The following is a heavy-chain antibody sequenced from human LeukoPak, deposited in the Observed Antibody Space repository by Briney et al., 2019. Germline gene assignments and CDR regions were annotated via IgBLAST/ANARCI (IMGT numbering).Heavy chain of an antibody. V-gene: IGHV4-31*03. CDR2: IYYSGST. CDR3: ARVVLSSDWAFDI. CDR1: GGSITSGDYY. Sequence: SQTLSLTCTVSGGSITSGDYYWSWIRQHPGKGLEWIGYIYYSGSTYYNPSLKSRVTLSVDTSKNQFSLKLSSVTAADTAVYYCARVVLSSDWAFDIWGQGTMVTVSS. J-gene: IGHJ3*02. D-gene: IGHD2-21*01.